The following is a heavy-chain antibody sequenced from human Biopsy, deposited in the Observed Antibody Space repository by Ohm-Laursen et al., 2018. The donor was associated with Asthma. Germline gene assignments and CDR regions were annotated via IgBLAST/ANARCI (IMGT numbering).Heavy chain of an antibody. CDR3: ARVKDGYNFDY. Sequence: LRLSCAASGFTFDDYAMHWVRQAPGKGLEWVSGISWNSGSIGYADSVKGRFTISRDNAENSLYPQMNSLRAEDTAVYYCARVKDGYNFDYWGQGTLVTVSS. J-gene: IGHJ4*02. CDR2: ISWNSGSI. D-gene: IGHD5-24*01. V-gene: IGHV3-9*01. CDR1: GFTFDDYA.